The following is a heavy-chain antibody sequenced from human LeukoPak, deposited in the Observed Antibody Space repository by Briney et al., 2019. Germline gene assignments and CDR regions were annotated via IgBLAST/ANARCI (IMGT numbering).Heavy chain of an antibody. J-gene: IGHJ3*02. CDR1: GFSFSR. CDR3: ARETYDSTSDAFDI. D-gene: IGHD3-22*01. V-gene: IGHV3-21*01. Sequence: PGGSLRLSCAASGFSFSRMNWVRQAPGQGLEWVSSVSNSGDYIHYADSVKGRFTISRDNAKNSLYLQMNSLRAEDTAVYYCARETYDSTSDAFDIWGQGTMVTVSS. CDR2: VSNSGDYI.